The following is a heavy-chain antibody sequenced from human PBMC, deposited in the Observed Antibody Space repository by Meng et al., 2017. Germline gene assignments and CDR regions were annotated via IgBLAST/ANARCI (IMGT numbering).Heavy chain of an antibody. J-gene: IGHJ3*02. CDR1: GFTFSSYA. V-gene: IGHV3-30*07. Sequence: GESLKISCAASGFTFSSYAMHWVRQAPGKGLEWVAVISYDGSNKYYADSVKGRFTISRDNSKNTLYLQMNSLRAEDTAVYYCARIVFLPLRGVIITDAFDIWGQGTMVTVSS. CDR2: ISYDGSNK. CDR3: ARIVFLPLRGVIITDAFDI. D-gene: IGHD3-10*01.